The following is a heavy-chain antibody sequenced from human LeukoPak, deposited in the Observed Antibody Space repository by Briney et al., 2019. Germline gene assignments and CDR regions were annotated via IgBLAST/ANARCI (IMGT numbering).Heavy chain of an antibody. Sequence: GASAKVSCKASGYTFTRYYMHWVRQAPGQGLEWMGIINPSGGSTSYAQKFQVRVTMTRDMSTSTVYMELSSLRSEDTAVYYCARGPSEYSSSSDTLDVWGQGTMVTVSS. J-gene: IGHJ3*01. D-gene: IGHD6-6*01. CDR2: INPSGGST. CDR1: GYTFTRYY. V-gene: IGHV1-46*01. CDR3: ARGPSEYSSSSDTLDV.